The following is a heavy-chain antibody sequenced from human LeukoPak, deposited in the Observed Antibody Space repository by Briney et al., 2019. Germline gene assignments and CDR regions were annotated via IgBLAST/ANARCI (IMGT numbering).Heavy chain of an antibody. CDR1: GFTFSSYS. CDR2: ISGSGGGT. D-gene: IGHD2-21*02. CDR3: AKSRYCGGDCVLRYFDL. J-gene: IGHJ2*01. V-gene: IGHV3-23*01. Sequence: QTGGSLRLSCAASGFTFSSYSMSWVRQAPGKGLEWVSGISGSGGGTYFADSVKGRFTISRDNSKNTLYPQMNSLRAEDTAVYYCAKSRYCGGDCVLRYFDLWGRGTLVTVSS.